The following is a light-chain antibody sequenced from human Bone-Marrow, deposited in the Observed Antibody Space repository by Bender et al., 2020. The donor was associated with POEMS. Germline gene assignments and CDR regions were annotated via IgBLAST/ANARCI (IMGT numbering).Light chain of an antibody. V-gene: IGLV3-10*01. CDR3: YSTDSSGNV. CDR2: DDN. Sequence: SYVLTQPPSVSVAPGQTARITCSGDALPKKYVYWYQQKSGQAPVQVIYDDNKRPSGIPERVSGFRSGTMATLTISGAQVEDEAEYYCYSTDSSGNVFGTGTKVTVL. CDR1: ALPKKY. J-gene: IGLJ1*01.